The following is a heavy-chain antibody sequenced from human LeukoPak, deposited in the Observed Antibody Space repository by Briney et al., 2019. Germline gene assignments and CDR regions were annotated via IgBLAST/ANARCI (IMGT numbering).Heavy chain of an antibody. J-gene: IGHJ3*02. Sequence: PGGSLRLSCAASGFTFSSYSMNWVRQAPGKGLEWVSSIRSSSSYIYYADSVKGRFTISRDNAKNSLYLQMNSLRAEDTAVYYCARATTVVLVDAFDIWGQGTMVTVSS. V-gene: IGHV3-21*01. CDR1: GFTFSSYS. CDR2: IRSSSSYI. CDR3: ARATTVVLVDAFDI. D-gene: IGHD4-23*01.